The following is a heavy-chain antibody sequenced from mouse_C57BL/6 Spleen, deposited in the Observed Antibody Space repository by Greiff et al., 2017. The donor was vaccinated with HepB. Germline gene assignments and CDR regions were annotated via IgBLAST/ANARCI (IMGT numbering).Heavy chain of an antibody. D-gene: IGHD1-1*02. J-gene: IGHJ2*01. Sequence: QVQLQQSGAELVKPGASVKLSCKASGYTFTSYWMQWVKQRPGQGLEWIGEIDPSDSYTNYNQKFKGKATLTVDTSSSTAYMQLSSLTSEDSAVYYCASYGVDYWGQGTTLTVSS. CDR3: ASYGVDY. CDR1: GYTFTSYW. V-gene: IGHV1-50*01. CDR2: IDPSDSYT.